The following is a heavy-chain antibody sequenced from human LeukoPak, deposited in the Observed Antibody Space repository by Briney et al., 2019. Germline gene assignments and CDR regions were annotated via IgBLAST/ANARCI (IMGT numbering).Heavy chain of an antibody. CDR2: ISYDGSNK. CDR3: AKGAYYYDSSGYYYS. D-gene: IGHD3-22*01. Sequence: GSLRLSCAASGFTFSSYGMHWVRQAPGKGLEWVAVISYDGSNKYCADSVKGRFTISRDNSKNTLCLQMNSLRAEDTAVYYCAKGAYYYDSSGYYYSWGQGTLVTVSS. CDR1: GFTFSSYG. J-gene: IGHJ4*02. V-gene: IGHV3-30*18.